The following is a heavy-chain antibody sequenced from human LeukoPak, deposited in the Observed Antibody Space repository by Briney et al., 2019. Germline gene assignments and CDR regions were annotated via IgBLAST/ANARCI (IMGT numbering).Heavy chain of an antibody. V-gene: IGHV3-53*01. D-gene: IGHD5-12*01. CDR3: ARGLYGGYGFLD. Sequence: PGGSLRLSCAASGFTFSSYSMNWVRQAPGKGLEWVSVIYSGGSTYYADSVKGRFTISRDNSKNTLYLQMNSLRAEDTAVYYCARGLYGGYGFLDWGQGTLVTVSS. CDR1: GFTFSSYS. CDR2: IYSGGST. J-gene: IGHJ4*02.